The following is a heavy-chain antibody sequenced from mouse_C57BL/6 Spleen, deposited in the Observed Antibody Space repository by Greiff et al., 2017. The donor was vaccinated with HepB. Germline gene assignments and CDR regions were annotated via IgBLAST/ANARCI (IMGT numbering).Heavy chain of an antibody. CDR1: GYTFTSYW. CDR2: IHPNSGST. D-gene: IGHD3-2*02. Sequence: VQLKQPGAELVKPGASVKLSCKASGYTFTSYWMHWVKQRPGQGLEWIGMIHPNSGSTNYNEKFKSKATLTVDKSSSTAYMQLSSLTSEDSAVYYCARQLRLRMDYWGQGTSVTVSS. V-gene: IGHV1-64*01. J-gene: IGHJ4*01. CDR3: ARQLRLRMDY.